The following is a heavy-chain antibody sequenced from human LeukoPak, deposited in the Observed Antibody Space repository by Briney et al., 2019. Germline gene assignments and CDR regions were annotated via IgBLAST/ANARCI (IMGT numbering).Heavy chain of an antibody. J-gene: IGHJ4*02. V-gene: IGHV3-53*01. CDR3: AIAQSWDELFDS. D-gene: IGHD1-1*01. CDR1: GIAVTGNY. Sequence: TGGSLRLSCAASGIAVTGNYMSRVRQPPGKGLEWVAFISINTDTFYADSVRGRFTISRDSSKNTLFLQMNSLRDEDSAVYYCAIAQSWDELFDSWGQGTLVTVSS. CDR2: ISINTDT.